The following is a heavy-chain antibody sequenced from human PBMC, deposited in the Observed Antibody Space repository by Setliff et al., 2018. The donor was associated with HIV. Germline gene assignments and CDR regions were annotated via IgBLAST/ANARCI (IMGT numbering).Heavy chain of an antibody. CDR3: ARLSPLRAFDI. CDR1: GGSFSGYY. V-gene: IGHV4-34*01. CDR2: INHSGST. J-gene: IGHJ3*02. Sequence: PSETLSLTCAVYGGSFSGYYWAWIRQPPGKGLEWIGEINHSGSTNYNPSLKSRLTMSVDTSKNQSSLRLTFLTAADTAVYYCARLSPLRAFDIWGQGTMVTVSS.